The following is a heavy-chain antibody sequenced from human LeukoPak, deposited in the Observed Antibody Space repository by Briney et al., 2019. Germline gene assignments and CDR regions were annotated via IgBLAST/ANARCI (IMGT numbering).Heavy chain of an antibody. CDR1: GGTFSSYA. V-gene: IGHV1-69*01. J-gene: IGHJ6*03. Sequence: GSSVMVSCKASGGTFSSYAISWVRQAPGQGLEWMGGIIPIFGTANYAQKFQGRVTITADESTSTAYMELSSLRSEDTAVYYCARSRGVKYCSSTSCYYYYMDVWGKGTTVTVSS. CDR2: IIPIFGTA. D-gene: IGHD2-2*01. CDR3: ARSRGVKYCSSTSCYYYYMDV.